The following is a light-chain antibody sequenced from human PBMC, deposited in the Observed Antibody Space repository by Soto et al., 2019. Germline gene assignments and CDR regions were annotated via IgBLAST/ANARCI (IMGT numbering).Light chain of an antibody. J-gene: IGLJ1*01. CDR2: YDD. V-gene: IGLV1-36*01. Sequence: QSVLTQPPSVSXAPRQRVTISCSGSSSNIGNNAVNWYQQLPGKAPKLLIYYDDLLPSGVSDRFSGSKSGTSASPAISGLQSEDEADYYCAAWDDSLNGYVFGTGTKVTVL. CDR3: AAWDDSLNGYV. CDR1: SSNIGNNA.